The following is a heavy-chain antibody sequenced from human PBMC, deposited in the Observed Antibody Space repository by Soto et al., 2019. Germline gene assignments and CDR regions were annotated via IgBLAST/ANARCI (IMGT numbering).Heavy chain of an antibody. J-gene: IGHJ6*02. CDR3: ARDRKLNIVVVPAAIRGSSDYYYGMDV. D-gene: IGHD2-2*02. V-gene: IGHV1-18*04. CDR2: ISGYNGNT. Sequence: AAVKVSCKASIYTFTNYGISWVRQAPGQGLDGMGWISGYNGNTKYAQKLQGRVTMTTDTSTSTVYMELRSLRSDDTAVYYCARDRKLNIVVVPAAIRGSSDYYYGMDVWGQGTTVTVSS. CDR1: IYTFTNYG.